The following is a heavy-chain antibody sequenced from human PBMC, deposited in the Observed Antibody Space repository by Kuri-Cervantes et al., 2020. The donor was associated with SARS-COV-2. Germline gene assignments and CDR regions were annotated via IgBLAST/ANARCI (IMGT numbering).Heavy chain of an antibody. V-gene: IGHV1-69*13. CDR3: ARDPHPHLYFSGGSCCYGMDV. D-gene: IGHD2-15*01. CDR1: GGTLNTYS. J-gene: IGHJ6*02. CDR2: IMPIFGTA. Sequence: SVKVSCKASGGTLNTYSFSWVRQAPGQGLEWMGGIMPIFGTADYAQKFQGRVTITADESTSTAYMELSSLRSEDTAVYYCARDPHPHLYFSGGSCCYGMDVWGQGTTVTVSS.